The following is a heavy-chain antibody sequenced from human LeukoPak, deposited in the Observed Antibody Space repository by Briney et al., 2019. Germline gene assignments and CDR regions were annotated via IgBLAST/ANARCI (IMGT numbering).Heavy chain of an antibody. CDR1: GYTFTSYG. D-gene: IGHD2-15*01. CDR3: ASQGYCSGGSCYNYYGMDV. J-gene: IGHJ6*02. V-gene: IGHV1-18*01. CDR2: ISAYNGNT. Sequence: ASVKVSCKASGYTFTSYGISWVRQAPGQGLEWMGWISAYNGNTNYAQKLQGRVTMTTDTSTSTAYMELRSLRSDDTAVYYCASQGYCSGGSCYNYYGMDVWGQGTTVTVSS.